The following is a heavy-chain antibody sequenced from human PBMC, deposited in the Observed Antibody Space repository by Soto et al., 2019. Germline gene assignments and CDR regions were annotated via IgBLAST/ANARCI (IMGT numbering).Heavy chain of an antibody. CDR3: ARGGGSSGYSFDY. D-gene: IGHD3-22*01. CDR2: INPGNGKT. V-gene: IGHV1-3*01. CDR1: GYTFTSYA. Sequence: ASVTVSCTASGYTFTSYAMHWVRQAPGQRLEWMGGINPGNGKTKYAQKFQGRVTMTRDTSTSTVYMELSSLRSEDTAVYYCARGGGSSGYSFDYWGQGTLVTVSS. J-gene: IGHJ4*02.